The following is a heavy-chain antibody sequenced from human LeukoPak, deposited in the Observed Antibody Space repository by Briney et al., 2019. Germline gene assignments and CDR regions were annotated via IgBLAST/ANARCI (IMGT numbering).Heavy chain of an antibody. CDR2: IKNKTNGGTT. J-gene: IGHJ4*02. Sequence: GESLSLSCEASGFIFSSAWMTWVRQAPGKGLEWVGHIKNKTNGGTTDYAAPVKGRFSISRDDSKKTLYLQMNRLRTEDTAVYYCARGLCTSTGCYQGPFDFWGQGMLVTVSS. V-gene: IGHV3-15*01. CDR3: ARGLCTSTGCYQGPFDF. CDR1: GFIFSSAW. D-gene: IGHD2-2*01.